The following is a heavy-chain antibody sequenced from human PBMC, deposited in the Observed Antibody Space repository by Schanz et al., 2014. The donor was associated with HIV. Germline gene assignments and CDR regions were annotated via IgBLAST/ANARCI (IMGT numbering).Heavy chain of an antibody. CDR2: IYSAGTT. J-gene: IGHJ4*02. V-gene: IGHV3-53*01. CDR3: AKPEYDSSGNSQSHFDY. D-gene: IGHD3-22*01. Sequence: QLVESGGGLIQPGGSLRLSCVFSGFTVSNNHLSWVRQAPGKGLEWVSIIYSAGTTYYTDSVKGRFTISRDNSKNTLYLQMNSLGAEDTAVYYCAKPEYDSSGNSQSHFDYWGPGTLVTVSS. CDR1: GFTVSNNH.